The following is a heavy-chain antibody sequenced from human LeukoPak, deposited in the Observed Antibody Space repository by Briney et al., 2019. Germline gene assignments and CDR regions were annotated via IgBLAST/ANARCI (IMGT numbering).Heavy chain of an antibody. Sequence: GSLRLSCAASGFTFTSYWMSWVRQAPGKGLEWVANIKQDGSEKYYVDSVKGRFTISRDNTKNSLYLQMNSLRAEDTAVYYCARDQYYYDSSGYYYYFDYWGQGTLVTVSS. CDR2: IKQDGSEK. V-gene: IGHV3-7*04. CDR1: GFTFTSYW. D-gene: IGHD3-22*01. CDR3: ARDQYYYDSSGYYYYFDY. J-gene: IGHJ4*02.